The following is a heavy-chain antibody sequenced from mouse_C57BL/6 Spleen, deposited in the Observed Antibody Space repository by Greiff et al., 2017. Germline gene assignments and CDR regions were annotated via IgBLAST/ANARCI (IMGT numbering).Heavy chain of an antibody. J-gene: IGHJ2*01. D-gene: IGHD2-3*01. V-gene: IGHV5-9-1*02. Sequence: EVKLVESGEGLVKPGGSLKLSCAASGFTFSSYAMSWVRQTPEKRLEWVAYISSGGDYIYYADTVKGRFTISRDNARNTLYLQMSSLKSEDTAMYYCTREGYDGYYVSFDYWGQGTTLTVSS. CDR1: GFTFSSYA. CDR3: TREGYDGYYVSFDY. CDR2: ISSGGDYI.